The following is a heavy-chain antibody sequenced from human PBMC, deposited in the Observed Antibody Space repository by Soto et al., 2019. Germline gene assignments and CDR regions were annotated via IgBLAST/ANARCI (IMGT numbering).Heavy chain of an antibody. CDR2: IYWNDDK. CDR3: AHSSGYYYYY. Sequence: SGPTLVNPTQTLTLTFTFSGFSRITILVCVGWIRQPPGKALEWLALIYWNDDKRYSPSLKSRLTITKDTSKNQVVLTMTNMDPVDTATYYCAHSSGYYYYYWGQGTLVTVSS. V-gene: IGHV2-5*01. D-gene: IGHD3-22*01. J-gene: IGHJ4*02. CDR1: GFSRITILVC.